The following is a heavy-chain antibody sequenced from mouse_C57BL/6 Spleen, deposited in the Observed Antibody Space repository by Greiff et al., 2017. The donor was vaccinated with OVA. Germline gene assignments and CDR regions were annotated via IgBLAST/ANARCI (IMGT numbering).Heavy chain of an antibody. D-gene: IGHD1-1*01. J-gene: IGHJ2*01. Sequence: QVQLKQPGAELVMPGASVKLSCKASGYTFTSYWMHWVKQRPGQGLEWIGEIDPSDSYTNYNQKFKGKSTLTVDKSSSTAYMQLSSLTSEDSAVYYCARGEIYYGSSYVSYWGQGTTLTVSS. CDR2: IDPSDSYT. CDR3: ARGEIYYGSSYVSY. CDR1: GYTFTSYW. V-gene: IGHV1-69*01.